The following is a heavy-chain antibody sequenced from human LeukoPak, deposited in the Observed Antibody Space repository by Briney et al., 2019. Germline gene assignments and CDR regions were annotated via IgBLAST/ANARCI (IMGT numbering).Heavy chain of an antibody. CDR1: GFTFSSYA. Sequence: PGGSLRLSFAASGFTFSSYAMSWARQAPGKGLEWVPAISGNGGSTYYADSVNGRFTISRDNSNNTRYLQMNSLRAEETAVYYCVKLAYYDFWSGYSLYYYYYGMDVWGQGTTVTVSS. CDR2: ISGNGGST. D-gene: IGHD3-3*01. J-gene: IGHJ6*02. V-gene: IGHV3-23*01. CDR3: VKLAYYDFWSGYSLYYYYYGMDV.